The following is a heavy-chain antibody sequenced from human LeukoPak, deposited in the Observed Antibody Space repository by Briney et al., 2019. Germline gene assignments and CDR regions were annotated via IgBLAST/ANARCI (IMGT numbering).Heavy chain of an antibody. CDR3: ATAGSSPSLGDFDY. D-gene: IGHD6-6*01. CDR2: FDPEDGET. J-gene: IGHJ4*02. CDR1: GYTLTELS. Sequence: GASVKVSCTVSGYTLTELSMHWVRQAPGKGLEWMGGFDPEDGETIYAQKFQGSVTMTEDTSTDTAYMELSSLRSEDTAVYYCATAGSSPSLGDFDYWGQGTLVTVSS. V-gene: IGHV1-24*01.